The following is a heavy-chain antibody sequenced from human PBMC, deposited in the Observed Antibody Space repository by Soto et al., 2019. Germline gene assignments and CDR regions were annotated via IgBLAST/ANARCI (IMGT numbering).Heavy chain of an antibody. CDR2: VKDGGST. Sequence: QVQLQQWGAGLLKPSETLSLTCTVNGGSLTGYYWSWIRQPPGKGLEWIGEVKDGGSTNYSPSLWGRVSISADTSKNHFSLRLNSVTAADTAVYFCARGQEGIVATHWDQGALVTVSS. J-gene: IGHJ4*02. V-gene: IGHV4-34*01. D-gene: IGHD5-12*01. CDR1: GGSLTGYY. CDR3: ARGQEGIVATH.